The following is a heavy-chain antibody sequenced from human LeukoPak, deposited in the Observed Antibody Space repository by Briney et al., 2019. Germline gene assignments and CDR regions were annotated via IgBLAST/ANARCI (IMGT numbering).Heavy chain of an antibody. CDR2: IYSGGST. Sequence: GGSLRLSCAASGFTVSSNYMSWVRQAPGKGLEWVSIIYSGGSTYYADSVKGRFTISRDNSKNTLYLQMNSLRAEDTAVYYCAREEYRSGWWGDYYYGMDVWGQGTTVTLSS. D-gene: IGHD6-13*01. V-gene: IGHV3-66*01. CDR1: GFTVSSNY. CDR3: AREEYRSGWWGDYYYGMDV. J-gene: IGHJ6*02.